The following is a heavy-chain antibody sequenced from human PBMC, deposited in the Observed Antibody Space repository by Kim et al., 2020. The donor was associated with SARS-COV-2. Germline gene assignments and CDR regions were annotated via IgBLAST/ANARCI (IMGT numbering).Heavy chain of an antibody. V-gene: IGHV6-1*01. J-gene: IGHJ2*01. CDR1: GDSVSSNSAA. D-gene: IGHD6-19*01. CDR2: TYYRSKWYN. CDR3: AREAGIAVAGRRNYWYFDL. Sequence: SQTLSLSCAISGDSVSSNSAAWNWIRQSPSRGLEWLGRTYYRSKWYNDYAVSVKSRITINPDTSKNQFSLQLNSVTPEDTAVYYCAREAGIAVAGRRNYWYFDLWGRGTLVTVSS.